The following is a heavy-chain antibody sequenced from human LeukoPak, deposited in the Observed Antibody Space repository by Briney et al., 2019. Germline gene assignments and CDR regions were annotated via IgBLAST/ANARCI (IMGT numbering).Heavy chain of an antibody. J-gene: IGHJ3*02. Sequence: PGGSLRLSCAASGFTFSSYWMSWVRQAPGKGLEWVANIGQDGSEKYYADSVKGRFTISRDNAKNTLYLQMNSLRAEDTAVYYCAREGGVTDDAFDIWGQGTMVTVSS. CDR1: GFTFSSYW. CDR3: AREGGVTDDAFDI. V-gene: IGHV3-7*01. CDR2: IGQDGSEK. D-gene: IGHD3-16*01.